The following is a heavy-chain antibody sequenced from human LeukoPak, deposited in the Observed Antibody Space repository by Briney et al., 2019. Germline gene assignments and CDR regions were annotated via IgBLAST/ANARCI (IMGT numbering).Heavy chain of an antibody. V-gene: IGHV4-59*08. CDR3: ARRVVSIRTITFDNWFDP. CDR2: IYNVGST. D-gene: IGHD2/OR15-2a*01. CDR1: GGSISKYY. J-gene: IGHJ5*02. Sequence: SETLSLTCTGSGGSISKYYWNWIQQSPGKERKGIGYIYNVGSTYSNPSHKNRAIISADSSKSQYSLRLSSVTAADTAVYYCARRVVSIRTITFDNWFDPWGQGTLVTVSS.